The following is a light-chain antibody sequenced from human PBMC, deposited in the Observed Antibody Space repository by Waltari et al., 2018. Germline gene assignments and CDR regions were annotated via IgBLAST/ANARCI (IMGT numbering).Light chain of an antibody. Sequence: QSVLTQPPSASGTPGQRVTISCSGSSSNIGSETVNWYQKLPGTAPKVLICSDDQRPVGVPVRFSGSKSGTSASLAISGLQSEDEADYYCAAWDDSLNGLVFGGGTKLTVL. J-gene: IGLJ2*01. CDR2: SDD. CDR3: AAWDDSLNGLV. CDR1: SSNIGSET. V-gene: IGLV1-44*01.